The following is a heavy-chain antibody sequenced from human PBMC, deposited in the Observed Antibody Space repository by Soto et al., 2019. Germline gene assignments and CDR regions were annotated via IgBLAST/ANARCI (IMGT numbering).Heavy chain of an antibody. CDR2: INHSGST. D-gene: IGHD6-13*01. CDR1: GGSFSGYY. V-gene: IGHV4-34*01. CDR3: ARGYSSSWYYYYGMDV. Sequence: PSETLSVTCAVYGGSFSGYYWSWIRQPPGKGLEWIGEINHSGSTNYNPSLKSRVTISVDTSKNQFSLKLSSVTAADTAVYYCARGYSSSWYYYYGMDVWGHGTTVTVSS. J-gene: IGHJ6*02.